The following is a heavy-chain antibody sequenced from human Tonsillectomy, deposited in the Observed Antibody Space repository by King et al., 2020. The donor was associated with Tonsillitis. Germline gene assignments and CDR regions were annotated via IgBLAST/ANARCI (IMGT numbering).Heavy chain of an antibody. CDR3: AKERYNPSWHGLDS. V-gene: IGHV3-9*01. J-gene: IGHJ5*01. D-gene: IGHD1-14*01. CDR1: GFSFDEYG. CDR2: ISWNNGNI. Sequence: VQLVESGGGLVQPGRSLRLSCVASGFSFDEYGMHWVRQAPGKGLEWVTGISWNNGNIGYVDSVKGRFTISRDNAKNSLYLQMNSLRTEDTALYYCAKERYNPSWHGLDSWGHGTLVTVSS.